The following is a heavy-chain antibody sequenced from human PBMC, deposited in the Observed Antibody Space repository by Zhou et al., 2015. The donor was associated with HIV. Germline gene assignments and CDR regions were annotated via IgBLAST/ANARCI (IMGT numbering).Heavy chain of an antibody. CDR1: GFTFSSYG. CDR2: ISGSGAST. Sequence: QVQLVESGGGVVQPGRSLRLSCAASGFTFSSYGMHWVRQAPGKGLEWVSIISGSGASTDYADSVKGRFTISRDNSHTTLYLQMNSLRAEDTAVYYCARDKQQLVRGYFDYWGQGTLVTVSS. V-gene: IGHV3-NL1*01. J-gene: IGHJ4*02. CDR3: ARDKQQLVRGYFDY. D-gene: IGHD6-13*01.